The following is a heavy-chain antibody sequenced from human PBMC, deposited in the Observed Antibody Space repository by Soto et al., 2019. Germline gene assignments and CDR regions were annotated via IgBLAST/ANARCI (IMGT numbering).Heavy chain of an antibody. J-gene: IGHJ4*02. CDR2: ISGSGGST. CDR3: ATFPSGAPYDSSGYYIGGPEDYFDY. CDR1: GFTFSSYS. V-gene: IGHV3-23*01. Sequence: PGRSLRLSCAASGFTFSSYSMSWVRQAPGEGLEWVSAISGSGGSTYYADSVKGRFTISRENSKNTLYLQMNSLRAEDTAVYYCATFPSGAPYDSSGYYIGGPEDYFDYWGQGTLVNVSS. D-gene: IGHD3-22*01.